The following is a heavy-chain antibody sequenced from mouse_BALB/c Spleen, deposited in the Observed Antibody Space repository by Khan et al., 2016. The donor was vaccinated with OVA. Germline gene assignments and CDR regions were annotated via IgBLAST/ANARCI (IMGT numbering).Heavy chain of an antibody. Sequence: IQSVQSGPELKKPGETVKISRKASGYTFTNYGMNWVKQAAGKGLKWMGWINTYTGEQTYADDFKGRFAFSLETSASTAQLQINNPKDEDTATYFRRNGDYWYFDVWGAGTTVTVSS. J-gene: IGHJ1*01. V-gene: IGHV9-3-1*01. CDR2: INTYTGEQ. CDR1: GYTFTNYG. D-gene: IGHD1-1*01. CDR3: RNGDYWYFDV.